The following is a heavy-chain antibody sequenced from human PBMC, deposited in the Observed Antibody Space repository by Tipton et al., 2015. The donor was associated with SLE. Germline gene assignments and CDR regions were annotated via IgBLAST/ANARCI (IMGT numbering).Heavy chain of an antibody. J-gene: IGHJ2*01. CDR2: ISYDGSNK. CDR1: GFTFSSYA. Sequence: SLRLSCAASGFTFSSYAMHWVRQAPGKGLEWVAVISYDGSNKYYADSVKGRFSISRDNSKNTLYLQMNSLRPEDTAVHYCARVERWGSWQNSWYFDLWGRGTLVTVSS. CDR3: ARVERWGSWQNSWYFDL. D-gene: IGHD5-24*01. V-gene: IGHV3-30-3*01.